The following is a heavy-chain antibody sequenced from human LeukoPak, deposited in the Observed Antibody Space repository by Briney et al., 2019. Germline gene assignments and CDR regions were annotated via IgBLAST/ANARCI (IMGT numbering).Heavy chain of an antibody. D-gene: IGHD4-23*01. CDR3: ARSGTRSGGAFDI. J-gene: IGHJ3*02. CDR2: VYSSGST. Sequence: SETLSLTCTVSGGSISGYYWSWIRQSPGKGLEWIAYVYSSGSTNYNPSPYSRVTISLDTSKNQFSLKLSSVTAADTAVYFCARSGTRSGGAFDIWGQGTMVTVSS. CDR1: GGSISGYY. V-gene: IGHV4-59*08.